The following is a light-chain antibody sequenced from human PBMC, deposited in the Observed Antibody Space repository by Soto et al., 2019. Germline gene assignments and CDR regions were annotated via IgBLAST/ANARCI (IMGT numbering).Light chain of an antibody. V-gene: IGLV2-14*03. J-gene: IGLJ2*01. Sequence: QSALTQPASVSGSPGQSITISCTGTSSDVGRYKLVSWYQQHPGKAPKLMIYXVXNRPXXXXXXXSGSKSGNTASLTISGXXXXXXXXXYCSSYTTSTTLIFGGGTKLTVL. CDR2: XVX. CDR1: SSDVGRYKL. CDR3: SSYTTSTTLI.